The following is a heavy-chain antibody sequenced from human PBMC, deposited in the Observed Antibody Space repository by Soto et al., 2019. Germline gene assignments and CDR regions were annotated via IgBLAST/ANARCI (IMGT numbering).Heavy chain of an antibody. CDR2: ISYDGSNK. D-gene: IGHD3-3*01. CDR3: AREGVVYYDFWSGYLAY. V-gene: IGHV3-30-3*01. J-gene: IGHJ4*02. Sequence: PGGSLRLSCAASGFTFSSYAMHWVRQAPGKGLEWVAVISYDGSNKYYADSVKGRFTISRDNSKNTLYLQMNSLRAEDTAVYYCAREGVVYYDFWSGYLAYWGQGTLVTVSS. CDR1: GFTFSSYA.